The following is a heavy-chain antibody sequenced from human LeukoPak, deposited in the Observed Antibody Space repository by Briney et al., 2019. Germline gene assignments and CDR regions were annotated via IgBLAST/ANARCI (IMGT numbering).Heavy chain of an antibody. D-gene: IGHD6-13*01. J-gene: IGHJ4*02. CDR3: ARIAAAGVYYFDY. Sequence: GASVKVSCKASGYTFTGYYMHWVRQAPGQGLEWMGWISAYNGNTNYAQKLQGRVTMTTDTSTSTAYMELRSLRSDDTAVYYCARIAAAGVYYFDYWGQGTLVTVSS. V-gene: IGHV1-18*04. CDR1: GYTFTGYY. CDR2: ISAYNGNT.